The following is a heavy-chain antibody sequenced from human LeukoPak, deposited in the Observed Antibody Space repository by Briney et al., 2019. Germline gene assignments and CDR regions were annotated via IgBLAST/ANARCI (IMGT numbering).Heavy chain of an antibody. Sequence: SETLSLACTVSGDSFSNFYWNWIRQPPGKGLEWIGYKSYSGTTNYNPSLKSRVTMSVDTSKKQFSLKLTSVTAADTAVYYCVRGGGSDPPYFDSSGQGSLVTVSS. V-gene: IGHV4-59*01. D-gene: IGHD3-16*01. CDR1: GDSFSNFY. CDR3: VRGGGSDPPYFDS. CDR2: KSYSGTT. J-gene: IGHJ4*02.